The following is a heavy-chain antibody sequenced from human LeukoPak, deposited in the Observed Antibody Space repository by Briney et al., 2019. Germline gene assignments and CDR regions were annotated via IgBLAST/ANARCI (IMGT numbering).Heavy chain of an antibody. V-gene: IGHV3-30*04. CDR1: GFTFSSYA. CDR3: AKDPNGDYVGAFDG. CDR2: ISYDGSNK. J-gene: IGHJ3*01. D-gene: IGHD4-17*01. Sequence: GGSLRLSCAASGFTFSSYAMHWVRQAPGKGLEWVAVISYDGSNKYYADSVKGRFTISRDNSKNTLYLQMNSLRAEDTAVYYCAKDPNGDYVGAFDGWDQGTRVTVSS.